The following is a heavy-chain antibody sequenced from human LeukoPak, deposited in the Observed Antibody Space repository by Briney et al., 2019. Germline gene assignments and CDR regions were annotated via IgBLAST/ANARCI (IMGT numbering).Heavy chain of an antibody. V-gene: IGHV1-2*06. Sequence: ASVKVSCKASGYTFTGYYMHWVRQAPGQGLEWIGRINPNSGGTNYAQKFQGRVTMTRDTSISTAYMELSRLRSDDTAVYYCARVDTAMVTDYWGQGTLVTVSS. J-gene: IGHJ4*02. D-gene: IGHD5-18*01. CDR1: GYTFTGYY. CDR3: ARVDTAMVTDY. CDR2: INPNSGGT.